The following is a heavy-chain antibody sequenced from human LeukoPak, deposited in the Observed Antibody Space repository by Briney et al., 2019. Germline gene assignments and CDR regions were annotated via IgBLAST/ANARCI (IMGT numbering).Heavy chain of an antibody. J-gene: IGHJ4*02. D-gene: IGHD3-22*01. CDR2: ISGSGGST. Sequence: PGGSLRLSCAASGFTFSSYAMSWVRQAPGKGLEWVSAISGSGGSTYYADSVKGRFTISRDNSKNTLYLQMNSLRAEDTAVYYCAKFQHYYDSSGYSTPDYWGQGTLVTVSP. CDR1: GFTFSSYA. CDR3: AKFQHYYDSSGYSTPDY. V-gene: IGHV3-23*01.